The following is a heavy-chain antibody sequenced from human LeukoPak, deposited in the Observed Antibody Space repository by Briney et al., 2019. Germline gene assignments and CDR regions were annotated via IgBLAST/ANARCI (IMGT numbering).Heavy chain of an antibody. D-gene: IGHD5-18*01. CDR1: GGSFSAYY. J-gene: IGHJ5*02. V-gene: IGHV4-34*01. Sequence: SETLSLTCAVSGGSFSAYYWSWIRQPPGKGLEWSGQMNHGRTTNYNPSLKSRVTISVDTSKNQRSLRLSSVTAADTAVYYCARVDTAMSAFDPWGQGTLVTVSS. CDR3: ARVDTAMSAFDP. CDR2: MNHGRTT.